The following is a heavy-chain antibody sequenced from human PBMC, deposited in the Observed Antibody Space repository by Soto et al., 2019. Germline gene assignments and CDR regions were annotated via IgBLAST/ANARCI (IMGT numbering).Heavy chain of an antibody. V-gene: IGHV4-31*03. CDR3: ARQYDVLRYFDWLLYGTYSHAFDI. CDR2: IYSSGST. CDR1: GGSISSGGYY. D-gene: IGHD3-9*01. J-gene: IGHJ3*02. Sequence: PSETLSLTCTVSGGSISSGGYYWRWIRQHPGKGLEWIGYIYSSGSTYYNPSLKSRVTISEDTSKNQFSLNLSSVTAADTALYYCARQYDVLRYFDWLLYGTYSHAFDIWGQGTMVTVSS.